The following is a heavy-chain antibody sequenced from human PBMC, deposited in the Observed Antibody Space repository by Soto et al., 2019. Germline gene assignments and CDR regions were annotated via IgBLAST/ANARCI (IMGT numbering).Heavy chain of an antibody. V-gene: IGHV3-74*01. J-gene: IGHJ4*02. CDR2: INPDGSIT. Sequence: EEQLVESGGGLVQPGGSLRLSCAAAGFTFSSYWMHWVRQAPGKGLVWVSRINPDGSITTYADSVKGRFTISRDNAKNTLYRQMNSLGGGEPSVYYRARVPMGKYGFWNYWGQGTRVTVPS. D-gene: IGHD3-3*01. CDR1: GFTFSSYW. CDR3: ARVPMGKYGFWNY.